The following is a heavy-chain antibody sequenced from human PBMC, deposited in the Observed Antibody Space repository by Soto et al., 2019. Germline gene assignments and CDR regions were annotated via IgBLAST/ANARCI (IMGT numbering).Heavy chain of an antibody. J-gene: IGHJ4*02. CDR1: GGSISSYY. CDR2: IYYSGST. Sequence: SETLSLTCTVSGGSISSYYWSWIRQPPGKGLEWIGYIYYSGSTNYNPSLKSRVTISVDTSKNQFSLKLSSVTAADTAVYYCASGRLRYFDCFDYWGQGTLVTVSS. D-gene: IGHD3-9*01. V-gene: IGHV4-59*01. CDR3: ASGRLRYFDCFDY.